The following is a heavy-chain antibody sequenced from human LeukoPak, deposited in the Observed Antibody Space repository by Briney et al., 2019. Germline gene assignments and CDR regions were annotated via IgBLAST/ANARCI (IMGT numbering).Heavy chain of an antibody. CDR1: GGSISSGSYY. D-gene: IGHD3-10*01. CDR2: IYTSGST. V-gene: IGHV4-61*02. J-gene: IGHJ6*03. Sequence: SETLSLTCTVSGGSISSGSYYWSWIRQPAGKGLEWTGRIYTSGSTNYNPSLKSRVTISVDTSKNQFSLKLSSVTDADTAVYYCARLRRRYYGSGANPPPHYYYCYMDVWGKGTTVTISS. CDR3: ARLRRRYYGSGANPPPHYYYCYMDV.